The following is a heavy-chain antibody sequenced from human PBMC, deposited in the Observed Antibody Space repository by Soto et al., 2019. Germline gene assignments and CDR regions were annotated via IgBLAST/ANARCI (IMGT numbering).Heavy chain of an antibody. CDR1: GFTFTSSA. CDR3: AAWKTMIVVDNWFDP. V-gene: IGHV1-58*01. Sequence: ASVKVSCKASGFTFTSSAVQWVRQARGQRLEWIGWIVVGSGNTNYAQKFQERVTITRDMSTSTAYMELSSLRSEDTAVYYCAAWKTMIVVDNWFDPWGQGTLVTVSS. D-gene: IGHD3-22*01. CDR2: IVVGSGNT. J-gene: IGHJ5*02.